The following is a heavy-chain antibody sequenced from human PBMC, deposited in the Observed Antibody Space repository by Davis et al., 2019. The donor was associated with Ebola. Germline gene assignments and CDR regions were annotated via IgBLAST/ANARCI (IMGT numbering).Heavy chain of an antibody. D-gene: IGHD2-15*01. V-gene: IGHV3-73*01. CDR1: GFTFSGSA. J-gene: IGHJ4*02. CDR2: IRSKANSYAL. Sequence: GESLKISCAASGFTFSGSAMHWVRQAPGKGLEWVGRIRSKANSYALAYAASVKGRFTISRDDSKNTAYLQMNSLKTEDTAVYFCTRPSAHCSGGSCYPTFDYWGQGTLVTVSS. CDR3: TRPSAHCSGGSCYPTFDY.